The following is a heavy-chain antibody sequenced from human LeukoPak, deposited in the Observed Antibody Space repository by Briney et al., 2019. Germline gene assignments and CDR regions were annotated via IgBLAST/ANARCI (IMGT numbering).Heavy chain of an antibody. J-gene: IGHJ4*02. CDR1: GFTFSSYG. V-gene: IGHV3-74*01. Sequence: GGTLRLSCAASGFTFSSYGMSWVRQAPGKGLEWVSRINSDGSSTSYADSVKGRFTISRDNAKNTLYLQMNSLRAENTAVYYCARDRAGRYGDDYWGQGTLVTVSS. D-gene: IGHD4-17*01. CDR3: ARDRAGRYGDDY. CDR2: INSDGSST.